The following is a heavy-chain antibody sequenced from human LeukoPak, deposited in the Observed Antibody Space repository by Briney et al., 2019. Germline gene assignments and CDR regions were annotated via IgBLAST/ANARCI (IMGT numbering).Heavy chain of an antibody. D-gene: IGHD6-13*01. CDR1: TFTFSTYW. CDR3: AKARIARDY. V-gene: IGHV3-7*03. J-gene: IGHJ4*02. Sequence: GGSLRLSCAASTFTFSTYWMTWVRQAPGKGPEFVANINQDGSVKNYVDSVKGRFTISRDNSKNTLYLRMNSLRAEDTAVYYCAKARIARDYWDQGTLVTVSS. CDR2: INQDGSVK.